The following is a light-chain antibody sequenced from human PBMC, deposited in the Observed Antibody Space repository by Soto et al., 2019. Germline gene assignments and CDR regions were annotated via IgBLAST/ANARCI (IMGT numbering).Light chain of an antibody. CDR3: QHYNSYSEA. V-gene: IGKV1-5*03. Sequence: DIQMTQSPSTLSASEGDRVTISCRASQSVSIWLAWYQQKPGRAPKLLIYKASTLKSGVPSRFSGSGSGTEFTLTISSLQPDDFATCYCQHYNSYSEAFGQGTKVDIK. J-gene: IGKJ1*01. CDR2: KAS. CDR1: QSVSIW.